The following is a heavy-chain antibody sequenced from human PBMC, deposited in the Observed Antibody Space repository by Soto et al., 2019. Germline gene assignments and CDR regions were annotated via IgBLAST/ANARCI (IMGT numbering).Heavy chain of an antibody. Sequence: ASVKVSCKAPADTFTSYYIHWVRQAPGQGLEWLGGVNPNSGGTNYAQKFQGRVTMTRDTSITTAYMELSRLTSDDTAVYYCARRLLRYGDYDDYWGQGTPVTVSS. CDR3: ARRLLRYGDYDDY. CDR1: ADTFTSYY. J-gene: IGHJ4*02. D-gene: IGHD4-17*01. CDR2: VNPNSGGT. V-gene: IGHV1-2*02.